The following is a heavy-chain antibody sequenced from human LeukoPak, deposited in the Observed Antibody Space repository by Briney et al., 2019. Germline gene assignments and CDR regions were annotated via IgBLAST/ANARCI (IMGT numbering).Heavy chain of an antibody. CDR2: ISYDGSNK. CDR1: GFTFSSYA. D-gene: IGHD5-18*01. Sequence: PGRSLRLSCAASGFTFSSYAMHWVRQAPGKGLEWVAVISYDGSNKYYADSVKGRFTISRDNSKNTLYLQMNSLRAEDTAVHYCARGLTAMVTRGQGTLVTVSS. V-gene: IGHV3-30*04. CDR3: ARGLTAMVT. J-gene: IGHJ4*02.